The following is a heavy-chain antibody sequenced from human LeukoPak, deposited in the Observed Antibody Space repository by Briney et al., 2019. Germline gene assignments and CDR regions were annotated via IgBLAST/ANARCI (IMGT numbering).Heavy chain of an antibody. CDR1: GGSISGGGYS. J-gene: IGHJ4*02. CDR3: ARGDTAMDYYFDY. Sequence: SETLSLTCAVSGGSISGGGYSWSWIRQPPGKGLEWIGYIYHSGSTYYNPSLKSRVTISVDRSKNQFSLKLSSVTAADTAVYYCARGDTAMDYYFDYWGQGTLVTVSS. D-gene: IGHD5-18*01. CDR2: IYHSGST. V-gene: IGHV4-30-2*01.